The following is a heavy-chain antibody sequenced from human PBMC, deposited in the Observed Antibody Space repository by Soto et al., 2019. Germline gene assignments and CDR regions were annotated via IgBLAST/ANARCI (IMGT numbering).Heavy chain of an antibody. V-gene: IGHV3-64*01. CDR3: ARRIPFGYGMDV. D-gene: IGHD2-21*01. J-gene: IGHJ6*02. Sequence: EVQLVESGGGLVQPGGSLRLSCAASGFTFSTYAMHWVRQAPGKGLEYVSAITSSGGNTDYASYVKGRFTISRDNSKNTLYLQMGSLRAKDMAVYYCARRIPFGYGMDVWGQGTTVTVSS. CDR2: ITSSGGNT. CDR1: GFTFSTYA.